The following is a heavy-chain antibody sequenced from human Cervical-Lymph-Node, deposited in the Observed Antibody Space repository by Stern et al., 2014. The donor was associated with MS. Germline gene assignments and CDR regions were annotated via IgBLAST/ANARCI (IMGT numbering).Heavy chain of an antibody. CDR1: GASISSGNYY. V-gene: IGHV4-31*02. CDR3: ARDQDCTSGICATFDP. J-gene: IGHJ5*02. Sequence: VHLVESGPGLVKPSQTLSLTCSVSGASISSGNYYWSWIRQLPGKGLEWIGYIHYSGNTYYNSSLKSRLTISVDTSRNQFSLNLNSVTAADTAVYYCARDQDCTSGICATFDPWGQGTLVTVSS. CDR2: IHYSGNT. D-gene: IGHD2-8*01.